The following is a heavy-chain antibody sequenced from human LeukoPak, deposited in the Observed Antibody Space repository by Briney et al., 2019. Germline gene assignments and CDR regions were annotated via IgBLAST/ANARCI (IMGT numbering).Heavy chain of an antibody. D-gene: IGHD3-10*01. CDR1: GGSISSYH. CDR2: ISASGGST. Sequence: PSETLSLTCTVSGGSISSYHWSWVRQAPGKGLEWVSGISASGGSTYYADSVKGRFTISRDNSKTTLYLQMNSLRAEDTAVYYCAKDGDTMIRGVFYFDSWGQGTLVTVSS. V-gene: IGHV3-23*01. CDR3: AKDGDTMIRGVFYFDS. J-gene: IGHJ4*02.